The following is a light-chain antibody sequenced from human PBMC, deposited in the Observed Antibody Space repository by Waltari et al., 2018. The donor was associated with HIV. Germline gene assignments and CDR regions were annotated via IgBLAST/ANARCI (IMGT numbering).Light chain of an antibody. CDR1: SSDIGGYNY. Sequence: QSALTQPASVSGSPGQSITISCTGSSSDIGGYNYVSWYQQHPGKAPKLIYDVSNRPSGVSNRFSGSKSGNTASLTISGLQAEDEADYYCSSYTSSSIYVFGTGTKVTVL. CDR3: SSYTSSSIYV. CDR2: DVS. V-gene: IGLV2-14*01. J-gene: IGLJ1*01.